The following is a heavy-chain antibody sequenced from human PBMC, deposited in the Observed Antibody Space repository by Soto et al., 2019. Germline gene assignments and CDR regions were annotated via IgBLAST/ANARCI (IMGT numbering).Heavy chain of an antibody. CDR3: ARGQLEFGVVINVRDAFDI. J-gene: IGHJ3*02. D-gene: IGHD3-3*01. CDR1: GGTFSSYT. CDR2: IIPILGIA. Sequence: ASVKVSCKASGGTFSSYTISWVRQAPGQGLEWMGRIIPILGIANYAQKFQGRVTITADKSTSTAYMELSSLRSEDTAVYYCARGQLEFGVVINVRDAFDIWGQGTMVTVSS. V-gene: IGHV1-69*02.